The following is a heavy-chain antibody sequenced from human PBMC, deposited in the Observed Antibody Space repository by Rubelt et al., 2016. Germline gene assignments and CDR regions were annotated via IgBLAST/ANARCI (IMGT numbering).Heavy chain of an antibody. CDR1: GFTFSSYS. D-gene: IGHD3-10*01. Sequence: EVQLVESGGGLVKPGGSLRLSCAASGFTFSSYSMNWVRQAPGKGLEWVSSISSSSSYIYYADSVKGRFTISRDNSKNTLYLQMNSLRAEDTAVYYCANIPYMVRGVIASDWGQGTLVTVSS. V-gene: IGHV3-21*01. J-gene: IGHJ4*02. CDR3: ANIPYMVRGVIASD. CDR2: ISSSSSYI.